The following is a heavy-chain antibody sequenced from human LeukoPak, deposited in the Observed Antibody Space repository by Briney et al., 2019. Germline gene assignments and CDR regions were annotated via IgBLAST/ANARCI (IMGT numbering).Heavy chain of an antibody. CDR1: GFTFSNYW. J-gene: IGHJ6*02. CDR2: IKQDGSEQ. CDR3: AKESHYTSYYGSRSPYGMDV. Sequence: PGGSLRLSCAAYGFTFSNYWMNWVRQAPGKGLEWVANIKQDGSEQYYADSVKGRFTISRENSKNTLYLQMNSLRAQDTAVYYCAKESHYTSYYGSRSPYGMDVWGQGTTVTVSS. D-gene: IGHD3-10*01. V-gene: IGHV3-7*01.